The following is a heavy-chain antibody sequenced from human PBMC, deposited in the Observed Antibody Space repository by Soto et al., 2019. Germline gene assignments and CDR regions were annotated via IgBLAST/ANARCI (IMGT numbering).Heavy chain of an antibody. J-gene: IGHJ5*02. D-gene: IGHD4-17*01. CDR3: ARPPRGAATVTSVINWFDP. V-gene: IGHV4-39*01. Sequence: QLQLQESGPGLVKPSETLSLTCTVSGGSISSSSSYWGWIRQPPGKGLEGIGYIYYSGSTNYNPSLKSRVTISVDTSKNQFSLKLNSVTAADTAVYYCARPPRGAATVTSVINWFDPWGQGALVTVSS. CDR2: IYYSGST. CDR1: GGSISSSSSY.